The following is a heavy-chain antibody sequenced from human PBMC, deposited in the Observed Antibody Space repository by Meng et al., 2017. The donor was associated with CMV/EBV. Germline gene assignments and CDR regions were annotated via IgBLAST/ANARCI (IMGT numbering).Heavy chain of an antibody. J-gene: IGHJ4*02. D-gene: IGHD4-11*01. Sequence: GESLKISCAASGFTFSSYAMHWVRQAPGKGLEWVAFIRYDGSNKYYADSVKGRFTISGDNSKNTLYLQMNSLRAEDTAVYYCAKASMDYSNYTGYFDYWGQGTLVTVSS. V-gene: IGHV3-30*02. CDR2: IRYDGSNK. CDR1: GFTFSSYA. CDR3: AKASMDYSNYTGYFDY.